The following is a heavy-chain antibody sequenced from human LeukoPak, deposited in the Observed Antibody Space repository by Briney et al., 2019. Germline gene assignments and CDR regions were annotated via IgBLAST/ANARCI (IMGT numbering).Heavy chain of an antibody. V-gene: IGHV3-66*01. J-gene: IGHJ4*02. CDR3: ARTTFYYDSGYYFDY. D-gene: IGHD3-22*01. CDR1: GFTVSSNY. Sequence: GGSLRLSCAASGFTVSSNYMSWVRQAPGKGLEWVSVIYSGGSTYYADSVKGRFTISRDNSKNTLYLQTNSLRAEDTAVYYCARTTFYYDSGYYFDYWGQGTLVTVSS. CDR2: IYSGGST.